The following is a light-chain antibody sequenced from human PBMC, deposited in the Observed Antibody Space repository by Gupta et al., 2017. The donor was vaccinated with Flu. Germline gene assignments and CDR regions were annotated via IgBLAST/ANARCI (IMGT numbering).Light chain of an antibody. J-gene: IGLJ1*01. CDR2: KDI. V-gene: IGLV3-25*02. CDR3: QSADSSGSYV. Sequence: SYELTQPPSVSVSPGQTARITCSGDALPKQYAHWYQQKPGQAPVVVIYKDIERPAGIPERFSGSSSGTTLTLTISGVEADDEADYYGQSADSSGSYVFGTGTKVTVL. CDR1: ALPKQY.